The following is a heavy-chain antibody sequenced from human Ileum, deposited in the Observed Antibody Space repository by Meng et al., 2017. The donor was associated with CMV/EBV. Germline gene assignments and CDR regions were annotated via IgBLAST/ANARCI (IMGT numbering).Heavy chain of an antibody. V-gene: IGHV3-23*03. J-gene: IGHJ4*02. D-gene: IGHD5-12*01. CDR1: GFTFRTQA. Sequence: SCAASGFTFRTQAMTWVRQAPGKGLEWVSVIYSGGSTTYYADSVKGRFTISRDNSKNMVYLQMNSLRVEDTATYYCAQDSFGVATDYWGQGTLVTVSS. CDR2: IYSGGSTT. CDR3: AQDSFGVATDY.